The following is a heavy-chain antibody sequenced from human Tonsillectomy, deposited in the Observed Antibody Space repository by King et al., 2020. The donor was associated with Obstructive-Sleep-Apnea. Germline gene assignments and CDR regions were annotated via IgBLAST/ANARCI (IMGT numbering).Heavy chain of an antibody. CDR3: ARGLSHYYDSSGYHIDSPIDY. J-gene: IGHJ4*02. D-gene: IGHD3-22*01. CDR1: GYTFTSYD. CDR2: MNPNSVNI. V-gene: IGHV1-8*01. Sequence: VQLVQSGAEVKKPGASVKVSCKASGYTFTSYDINWVRQATGQGLEWMGWMNPNSVNIGYAQKFQGRVTMTRNISVTTVYMELSSLRSEDTAVYYCARGLSHYYDSSGYHIDSPIDYWGQGTLVTVSS.